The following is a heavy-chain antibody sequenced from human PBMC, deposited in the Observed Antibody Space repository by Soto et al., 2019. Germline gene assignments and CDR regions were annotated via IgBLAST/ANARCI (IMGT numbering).Heavy chain of an antibody. CDR3: ARDATGGYGYYGSHWFDP. Sequence: QVQLVESGGGVVQPGRSLRLSCAASGFTFSSYGMHWVRQAPGKGLEWVAVIWYDGSNKYYADSVKSRFTISRDNSKNTLYLQMNSLRAEDTAVYYCARDATGGYGYYGSHWFDPWGQGTLVTVSS. V-gene: IGHV3-33*01. J-gene: IGHJ5*02. CDR1: GFTFSSYG. CDR2: IWYDGSNK. D-gene: IGHD4-17*01.